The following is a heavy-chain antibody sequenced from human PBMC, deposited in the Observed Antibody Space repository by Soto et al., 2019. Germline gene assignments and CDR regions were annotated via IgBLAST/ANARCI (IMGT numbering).Heavy chain of an antibody. Sequence: EVQLVQSGGGLVQPGGSLRLSCAASGFTFSNYSMNWFRQAPAMGLEWVSYITASRSTIYYAASVRGRFTISRDNAKNSLFLQMNSLRDEDPAMYYCGRAGYVPGALVDYWGQGSLVTVSS. CDR2: ITASRSTI. V-gene: IGHV3-48*02. D-gene: IGHD3-16*01. CDR3: GRAGYVPGALVDY. CDR1: GFTFSNYS. J-gene: IGHJ4*02.